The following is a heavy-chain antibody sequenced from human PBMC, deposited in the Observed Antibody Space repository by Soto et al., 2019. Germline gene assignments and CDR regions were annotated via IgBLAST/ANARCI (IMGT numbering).Heavy chain of an antibody. CDR3: TRGGSYLYYYFDY. J-gene: IGHJ4*02. V-gene: IGHV3-49*03. Sequence: GGSLRLSCTASGFTFGDYAMSWFRQAPGKGLEWVGFIRSKAYGGTTEYAASVKGRFAISRDDSKSIAYLQMNSLKTEDTAVYYCTRGGSYLYYYFDYWGQGTLVTVSS. CDR1: GFTFGDYA. D-gene: IGHD1-26*01. CDR2: IRSKAYGGTT.